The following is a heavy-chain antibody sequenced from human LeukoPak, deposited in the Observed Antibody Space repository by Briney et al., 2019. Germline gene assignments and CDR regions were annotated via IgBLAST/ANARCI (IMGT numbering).Heavy chain of an antibody. J-gene: IGHJ4*02. Sequence: ASVKVSCKASGYTFIDYYIHWVRLAPGQGLQWMGWVNPNSGGTNYAQNFQGRVTMTSDTSTSTGYLELSRLTSDDTAVYYCASGRSVFWSGYYGENYFDYWGQGTLVTVSS. CDR1: GYTFIDYY. D-gene: IGHD3-3*01. CDR2: VNPNSGGT. V-gene: IGHV1-2*02. CDR3: ASGRSVFWSGYYGENYFDY.